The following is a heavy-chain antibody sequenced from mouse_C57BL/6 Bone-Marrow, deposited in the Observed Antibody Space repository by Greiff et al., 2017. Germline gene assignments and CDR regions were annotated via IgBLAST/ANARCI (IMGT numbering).Heavy chain of an antibody. CDR1: GYTFTSYW. CDR2: IYPGSGST. V-gene: IGHV1-55*01. Sequence: QFQLQQPGPELVKPGASVKMSCRASGYTFTSYWLTWVKRRPGQGLEWIGDIYPGSGSTNYNEKFKSKATLTVDTSSSTAYMQLSSLTSEDSAVYYCARGRRWLLQYFDVWGTGTTVTVSS. CDR3: ARGRRWLLQYFDV. J-gene: IGHJ1*03. D-gene: IGHD2-3*01.